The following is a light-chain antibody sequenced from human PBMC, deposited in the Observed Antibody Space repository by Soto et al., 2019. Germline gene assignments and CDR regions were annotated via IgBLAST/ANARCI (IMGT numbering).Light chain of an antibody. CDR2: AAS. CDR1: QSISSY. CDR3: QQSYSTPWT. V-gene: IGKV1-39*01. Sequence: IQITQAPSSLSASVGDRVTITCRASQSISSYLNWYQQKPGKAPKLLIYAASSLQSGVPSRFSGSGSGTDCTLTISSLQPEDVATYYCQQSYSTPWTLGQGTKVDIK. J-gene: IGKJ1*01.